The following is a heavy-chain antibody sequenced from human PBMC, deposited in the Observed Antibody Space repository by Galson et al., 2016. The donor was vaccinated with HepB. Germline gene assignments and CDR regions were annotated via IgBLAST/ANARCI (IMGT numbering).Heavy chain of an antibody. J-gene: IGHJ6*01. Sequence: CAISGDSVSRNNVAWYWIRQSPSRGLEWLGRTYYSSKWYNDSALSLKSRISINADTSKNQIFLQLNSVTPDDTAVYYCARDGRLKYYGMDVWGQGTTVTVSS. CDR2: TYYSSKWYN. D-gene: IGHD5/OR15-5a*01. CDR1: GDSVSRNNVA. CDR3: ARDGRLKYYGMDV. V-gene: IGHV6-1*01.